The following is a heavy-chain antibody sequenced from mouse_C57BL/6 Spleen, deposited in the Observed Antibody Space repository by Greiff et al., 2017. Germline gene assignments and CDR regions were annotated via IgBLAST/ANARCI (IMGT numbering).Heavy chain of an antibody. CDR3: TSGTTVVATEYYFDY. J-gene: IGHJ2*01. Sequence: EVKLQESGGGLVQPGGSMKLSCAASGFTFSDAWMDWVRQSPEKGLEWVAEIRNKANNPATYYAESVKGRFTISRDDSKSSVYLQMNSVRAEDTGIYYCTSGTTVVATEYYFDYWGQGTTLTVSA. D-gene: IGHD1-1*01. CDR2: IRNKANNPAT. V-gene: IGHV6-6*01. CDR1: GFTFSDAW.